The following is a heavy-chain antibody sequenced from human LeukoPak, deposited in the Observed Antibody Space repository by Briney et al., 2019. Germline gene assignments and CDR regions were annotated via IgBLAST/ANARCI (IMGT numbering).Heavy chain of an antibody. Sequence: GESLSISFSASGFTFSSYSMDWVRQAPGKGPEYVSGINNNGGATQYVDSVKGRFTISRDNSKNTVYLQMSSLRPEDTAVYYCVKAKVGATFDSWGQGTLVTVSS. J-gene: IGHJ4*02. CDR3: VKAKVGATFDS. CDR2: INNNGGAT. V-gene: IGHV3-64D*06. CDR1: GFTFSSYS. D-gene: IGHD1-26*01.